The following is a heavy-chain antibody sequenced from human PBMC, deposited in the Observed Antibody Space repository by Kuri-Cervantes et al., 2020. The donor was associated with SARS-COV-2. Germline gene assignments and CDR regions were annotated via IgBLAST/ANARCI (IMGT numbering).Heavy chain of an antibody. D-gene: IGHD4-23*01. CDR2: TRNKANSYTT. Sequence: GESLKISCAASGFTFSSYSMNWVRQAPGKGLEWVGRTRNKANSYTTEYAASVKGRFTISRDDSKNSPYLQMNSLKTEDTAVYYCAREGKGQAIGAFDIWGQGTMVTVSS. CDR3: AREGKGQAIGAFDI. V-gene: IGHV3-72*01. CDR1: GFTFSSYS. J-gene: IGHJ3*02.